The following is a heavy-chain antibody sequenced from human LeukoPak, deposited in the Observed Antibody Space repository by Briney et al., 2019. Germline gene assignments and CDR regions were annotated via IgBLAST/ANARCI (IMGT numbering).Heavy chain of an antibody. V-gene: IGHV1-18*01. CDR3: ARGRLQDIAAATIAYLLDDY. CDR1: GYTFTSYG. D-gene: IGHD6-13*01. J-gene: IGHJ4*02. Sequence: GASVKVSCKASGYTFTSYGISWVRPAPGQGLEWMGWISAYNGNTNYAQKLQGRVTMTTDTSTSTAYMELRSLRSDDTAVYYCARGRLQDIAAATIAYLLDDYWGQGTLVTVSS. CDR2: ISAYNGNT.